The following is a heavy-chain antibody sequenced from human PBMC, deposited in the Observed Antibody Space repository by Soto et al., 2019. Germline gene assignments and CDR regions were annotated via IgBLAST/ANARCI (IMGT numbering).Heavy chain of an antibody. Sequence: VQLVESGGGLIQPGGSLRLSCAASGFTVSNNHMTWVRQAAGQGLELVSFVHGGGSTSYADSVKGRFTISRDNSKNTLYLQMDSLRAEDTAIYYCAGRLTTAASLGYWGRGTLVTVSS. J-gene: IGHJ4*02. V-gene: IGHV3-53*01. CDR3: AGRLTTAASLGY. D-gene: IGHD3-16*01. CDR1: GFTVSNNH. CDR2: VHGGGST.